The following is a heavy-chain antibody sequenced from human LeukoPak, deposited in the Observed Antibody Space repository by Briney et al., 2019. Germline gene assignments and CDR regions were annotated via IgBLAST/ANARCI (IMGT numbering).Heavy chain of an antibody. CDR2: IRYDGSNK. J-gene: IGHJ6*03. CDR1: GFTFSSYG. CDR3: AKVGGYCSGGSCYSQGLHYMDV. V-gene: IGHV3-30*02. D-gene: IGHD2-15*01. Sequence: EGSLRLSCAASGFTFSSYGMHWVRQAPGKGLEWVAFIRYDGSNKYYADSVKGRFTISRDNSKNTLYLQMNSLRAEDTAVYYCAKVGGYCSGGSCYSQGLHYMDVWGKGTTVTVSS.